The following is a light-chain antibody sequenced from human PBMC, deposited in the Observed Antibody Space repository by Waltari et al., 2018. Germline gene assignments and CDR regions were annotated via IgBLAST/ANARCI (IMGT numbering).Light chain of an antibody. J-gene: IGKJ4*01. V-gene: IGKV3-20*01. CDR2: GAS. CDR1: QTVSSNY. CDR3: QQYGTSLRT. Sequence: EIVLTQSPGTLSLSPGERATLSYRASQTVSSNYLAWYQQKPGQAPRLLIYGASSRATGIPDRFSGSGSGTDFTLTISRLEPEDFAVYYCQQYGTSLRTFGGGTKVEIK.